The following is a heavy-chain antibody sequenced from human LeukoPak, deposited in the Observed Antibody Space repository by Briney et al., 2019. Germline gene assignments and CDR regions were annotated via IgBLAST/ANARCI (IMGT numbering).Heavy chain of an antibody. J-gene: IGHJ3*02. D-gene: IGHD6-13*01. CDR3: ARGGQQSNDAFYI. Sequence: GGSVRLSCAASGFTFSSYSMNWVRQAPGQGLVWASYISSSSSTIYYADSVKGRFTISRDNAKNSLYLQMNSLRAEDTAVYYCARGGQQSNDAFYIWGQGTMVTVSS. CDR1: GFTFSSYS. CDR2: ISSSSSTI. V-gene: IGHV3-48*01.